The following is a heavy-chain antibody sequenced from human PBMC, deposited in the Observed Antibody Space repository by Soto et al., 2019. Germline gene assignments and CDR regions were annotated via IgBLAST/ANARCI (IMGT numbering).Heavy chain of an antibody. CDR1: GFTFGDYA. CDR2: IRSNAYGGTT. J-gene: IGHJ4*02. V-gene: IGHV3-49*04. CDR3: TRYDFWSGLFDY. Sequence: PVGSLRLSCTASGFTFGDYAMSWVRQAAGKGLEWVGFIRSNAYGGTTEYAASVKGRFTISRDDSKSIAYLQMNSLKTEDTAVYYCTRYDFWSGLFDYWGQGTLVTVSS. D-gene: IGHD3-3*01.